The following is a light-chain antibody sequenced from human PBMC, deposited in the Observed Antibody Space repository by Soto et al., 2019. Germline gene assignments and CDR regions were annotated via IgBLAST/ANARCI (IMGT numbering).Light chain of an antibody. V-gene: IGKV3-20*01. CDR3: QQYVPSPPEYT. Sequence: EIVLTQSPGNLSLSPGERATLSCRASQSVSISYLAWYQHKPGQAPRLLIYGASRRATGMPDRFSGSGSGTDFTLTISRLEPEDFAVYYCQQYVPSPPEYTFGQGTKLEIK. CDR2: GAS. J-gene: IGKJ2*01. CDR1: QSVSISY.